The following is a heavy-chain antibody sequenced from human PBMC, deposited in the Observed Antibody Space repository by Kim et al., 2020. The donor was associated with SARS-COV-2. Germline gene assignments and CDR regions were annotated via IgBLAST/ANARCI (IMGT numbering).Heavy chain of an antibody. CDR2: IYSGGST. CDR3: ASENLYYDSSGYNSGSFDI. CDR1: GFTVSNNY. D-gene: IGHD3-22*01. J-gene: IGHJ3*02. Sequence: LSLTCAASGFTVSNNYMSWVRQAPGKGLEWVSVIYSGGSTDYADSVRGRFTVSRDKSKNMVYLQMNSLGAEDTAVYYCASENLYYDSSGYNSGSFDI. V-gene: IGHV3-66*01.